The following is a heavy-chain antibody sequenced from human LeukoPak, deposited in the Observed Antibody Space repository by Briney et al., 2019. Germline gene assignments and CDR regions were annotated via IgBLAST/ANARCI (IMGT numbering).Heavy chain of an antibody. Sequence: SETLSLTCAVYGGSFSGDYWSWIRQPPGKGLEWIGEINDSGRTNYNPSLKSRVTISVDTSKNQFSLKLSSVTTADTAVYYCAIAAARYWYFDLWGRGTPVTVSS. J-gene: IGHJ2*01. CDR1: GGSFSGDY. CDR3: AIAAARYWYFDL. V-gene: IGHV4-34*01. CDR2: INDSGRT. D-gene: IGHD6-6*01.